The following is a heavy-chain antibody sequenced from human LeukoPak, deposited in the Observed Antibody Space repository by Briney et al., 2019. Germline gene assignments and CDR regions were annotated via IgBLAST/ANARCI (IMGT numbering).Heavy chain of an antibody. D-gene: IGHD6-6*01. Sequence: ASVKVSCKASGYTFTDYYMHWVRQAPGQGLEWMGWIIPNTGGTNYAQKFQGRVTMTRDTSISTAYMELSRLRSDDTAVYYCARGHYSTSLHIWGQGTMVTVSS. J-gene: IGHJ3*02. CDR2: IIPNTGGT. V-gene: IGHV1-2*02. CDR3: ARGHYSTSLHI. CDR1: GYTFTDYY.